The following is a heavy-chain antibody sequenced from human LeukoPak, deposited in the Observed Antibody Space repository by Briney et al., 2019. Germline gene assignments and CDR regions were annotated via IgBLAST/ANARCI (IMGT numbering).Heavy chain of an antibody. Sequence: GGSLRLSCAASGFTFSSYWMSWVRQAPGKGLEWVANIKQDGNEKYYVDSVKGRFTVSRDNAKNSVYLQMNSLRAEDTAVYYCARDRVAYSAKSGWXXDLWGRGTLVTVSS. J-gene: IGHJ2*01. D-gene: IGHD4/OR15-4a*01. CDR2: IKQDGNEK. V-gene: IGHV3-7*01. CDR1: GFTFSSYW. CDR3: ARDRVAYSAKSGWXXDL.